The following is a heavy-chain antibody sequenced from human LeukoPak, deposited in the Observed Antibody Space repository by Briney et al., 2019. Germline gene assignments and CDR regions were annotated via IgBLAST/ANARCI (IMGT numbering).Heavy chain of an antibody. CDR3: ARHSSRDGYNYNYYYYMDV. CDR2: INHSGST. Sequence: SETLSLTCAVYGGSFSGYYWSWIRQPPGKGLEWIGEINHSGSTNYNPSLKSRVTISVDTSKNQFSLKLSSVTAADTAVYYCARHSSRDGYNYNYYYYMDVWGKGTTVTVSS. CDR1: GGSFSGYY. V-gene: IGHV4-34*01. D-gene: IGHD5-24*01. J-gene: IGHJ6*03.